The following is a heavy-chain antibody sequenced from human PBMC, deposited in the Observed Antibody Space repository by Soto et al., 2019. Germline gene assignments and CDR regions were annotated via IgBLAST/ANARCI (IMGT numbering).Heavy chain of an antibody. D-gene: IGHD6-19*01. Sequence: PSETLSLTCSVPGGCSSGSYWSWIRQSPGKGLEWLGYVYYTGSTNYSPSLRSRVSISVETSKNEFSLRLSSVTAADTAVYFCARSVAVPGAHIDYWGQGTQVTGSS. V-gene: IGHV4-59*01. CDR2: VYYTGST. CDR1: GGCSSGSY. J-gene: IGHJ4*02. CDR3: ARSVAVPGAHIDY.